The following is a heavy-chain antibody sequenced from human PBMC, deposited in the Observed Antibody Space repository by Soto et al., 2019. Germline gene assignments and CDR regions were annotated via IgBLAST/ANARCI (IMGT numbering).Heavy chain of an antibody. Sequence: QVHLVQSGAEVKKPGASVKVSCKGSGYTFTTYGITWVRQAPGQGLEWMGWLSAHNGNTIYAQKLQGSVTVTTDTATSPAYLELSTRITAGTAMDDCEIGRYRDYWGQGARVTVSS. CDR2: LSAHNGNT. J-gene: IGHJ4*02. D-gene: IGHD1-1*01. CDR1: GYTFTTYG. V-gene: IGHV1-18*01. CDR3: EIGRYRDY.